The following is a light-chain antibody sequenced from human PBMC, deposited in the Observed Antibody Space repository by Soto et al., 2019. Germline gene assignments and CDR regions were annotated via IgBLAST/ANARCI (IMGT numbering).Light chain of an antibody. CDR1: ISDVGSYDV. J-gene: IGLJ3*02. CDR2: EGT. CDR3: CSSAGSRILSWV. V-gene: IGLV2-23*01. Sequence: QSVLTQPSSVSGSPGQSINISCTGTISDVGSYDVVSWYQQHPGKAPKLIIYEGTKRPPGVSNRLSGSKSGNTASLTISGLQAEDEADYYCCSSAGSRILSWVFGGGTKVNVL.